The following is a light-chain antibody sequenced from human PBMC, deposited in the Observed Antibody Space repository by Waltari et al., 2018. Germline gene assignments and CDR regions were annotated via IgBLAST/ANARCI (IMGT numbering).Light chain of an antibody. CDR3: QQYDDTPHTPVS. J-gene: IGKJ4*01. CDR2: GAA. Sequence: EIVLTQSPGTLSLSPGESATLTCRASPRLSSDYFAWYQQKPGQAPRLLIYGAANRADGTPDRFSGRGAEADFTLTISRLAPEDLAVYYCQQYDDTPHTPVSFGGGTRVDI. CDR1: PRLSSDY. V-gene: IGKV3-20*01.